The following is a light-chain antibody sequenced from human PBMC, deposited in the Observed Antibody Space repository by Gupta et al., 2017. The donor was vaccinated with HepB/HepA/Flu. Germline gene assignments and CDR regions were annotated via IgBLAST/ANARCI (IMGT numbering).Light chain of an antibody. CDR2: EVT. CDR3: CSYAGDITWV. CDR1: SSDVGSYNL. Sequence: QSALTQPASVSGSPGQSITISCTGTSSDVGSYNLVSWYQQPPGKAPKLMIYEVTKRPSGVSNRFSGSKSGNTASLTISGLQAEDEGDYYCCSYAGDITWVFGGGTKLTVL. J-gene: IGLJ3*02. V-gene: IGLV2-23*02.